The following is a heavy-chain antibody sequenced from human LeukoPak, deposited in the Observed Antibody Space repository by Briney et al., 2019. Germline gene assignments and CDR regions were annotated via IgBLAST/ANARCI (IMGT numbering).Heavy chain of an antibody. J-gene: IGHJ6*02. Sequence: PGGSLRLSCAASGFTFDDYAMHWVRQAPGKGLEWVSGISWNSGSIGYADSVKGRFTISRDNAKNSLYLQMNSLRAEDTALYYCAKELRGAYYGMDVWGQGTTVTVSS. CDR3: AKELRGAYYGMDV. D-gene: IGHD3-16*01. CDR1: GFTFDDYA. V-gene: IGHV3-9*01. CDR2: ISWNSGSI.